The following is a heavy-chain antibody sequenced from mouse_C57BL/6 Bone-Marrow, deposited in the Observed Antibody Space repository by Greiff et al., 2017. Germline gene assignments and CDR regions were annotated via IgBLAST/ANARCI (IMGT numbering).Heavy chain of an antibody. CDR2: IYPGSGST. J-gene: IGHJ4*01. CDR3: AGGYYGNAMDY. CDR1: GYTFTSYW. Sequence: QVQLQQPGAELVKPGASVKMSCKASGYTFTSYWITWVKQRPGQGLEWIGDIYPGSGSTNYNEKFKSKATLTVDTSSSTAYMQLSSLTSEYSAVYYCAGGYYGNAMDYWGQGTSVTVSS. V-gene: IGHV1-55*01. D-gene: IGHD2-3*01.